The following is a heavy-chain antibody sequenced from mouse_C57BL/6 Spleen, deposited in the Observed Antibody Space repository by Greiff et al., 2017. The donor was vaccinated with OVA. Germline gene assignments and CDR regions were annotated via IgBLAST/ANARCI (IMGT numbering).Heavy chain of an antibody. CDR3: ARGDWDDYFDY. CDR2: ISYDGSN. V-gene: IGHV3-6*01. Sequence: EVQVVESGPGLVKPSQSLSLTCSVTGYSITSGYYWNWIRQFPGNKLEWMGYISYDGSNNYNPSLKNRISITRDTSKNQFFLKLNSVTTEDTATYYCARGDWDDYFDYWGQGTTLTVSS. D-gene: IGHD4-1*01. J-gene: IGHJ2*01. CDR1: GYSITSGYY.